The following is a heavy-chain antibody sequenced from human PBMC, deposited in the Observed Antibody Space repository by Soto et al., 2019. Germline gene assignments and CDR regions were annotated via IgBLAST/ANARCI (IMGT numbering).Heavy chain of an antibody. CDR2: IIPIFGTA. CDR1: GGTFSSYA. D-gene: IGHD3-22*01. Sequence: ASVKVSCKASGGTFSSYAISWVRQAPGQGLEWMGGIIPIFGTANYAQKFQGRVTITADESTSTAYMELSSLRVEDTAVYYCAKGGDYYDSSGYYSVGTFDIWGQGTMVTVS. CDR3: AKGGDYYDSSGYYSVGTFDI. J-gene: IGHJ3*02. V-gene: IGHV1-69*13.